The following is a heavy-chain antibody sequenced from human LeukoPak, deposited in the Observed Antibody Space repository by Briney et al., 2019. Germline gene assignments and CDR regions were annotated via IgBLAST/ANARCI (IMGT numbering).Heavy chain of an antibody. CDR3: ARDLIVVVSEGINWFDP. V-gene: IGHV1-2*02. CDR2: INPNSGGT. D-gene: IGHD2-21*01. J-gene: IGHJ5*02. CDR1: GYTFTGYY. Sequence: ASVKVSCKASGYTFTGYYMHWVRQAPGQGLEWVGWINPNSGGTNYAQKFQGRVTMTRDTSISTAYMELSRLRSDDTAVYYCARDLIVVVSEGINWFDPWGQGTLVTVSS.